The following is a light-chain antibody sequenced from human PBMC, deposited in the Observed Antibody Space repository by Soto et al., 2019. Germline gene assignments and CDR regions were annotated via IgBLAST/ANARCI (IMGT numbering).Light chain of an antibody. Sequence: EIVLTQSPGTLSLSPGERATLSCRASQSVSSSYLAWYQQKPGQAPRLLIYGASSRTTGIPDRFSGSGSGTDFAFTISRLEPEDFAVYYCQQYGSSTAMLYTFGQGTKLEIK. CDR1: QSVSSSY. J-gene: IGKJ2*01. CDR3: QQYGSSTAMLYT. V-gene: IGKV3-20*01. CDR2: GAS.